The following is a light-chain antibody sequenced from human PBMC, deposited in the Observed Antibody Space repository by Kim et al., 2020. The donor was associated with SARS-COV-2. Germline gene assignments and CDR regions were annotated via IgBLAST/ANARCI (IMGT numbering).Light chain of an antibody. V-gene: IGKV3-20*01. CDR1: QSVNSGH. Sequence: EIVLTQSPGTLSLSPGQRATLSCRASQSVNSGHLAWYQQKPGQTPRLVIYGTSYRATGIPDRFSAGGSGTDFTLTISRLEPEDFAVYYCQDYSTSASCTFGQRAKGDIK. CDR3: QDYSTSASCT. J-gene: IGKJ1*01. CDR2: GTS.